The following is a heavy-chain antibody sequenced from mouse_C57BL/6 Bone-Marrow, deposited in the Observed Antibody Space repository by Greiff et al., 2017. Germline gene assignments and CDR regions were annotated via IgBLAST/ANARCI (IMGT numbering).Heavy chain of an antibody. CDR2: INPNNGGT. J-gene: IGHJ3*01. CDR1: GYTFTDYY. V-gene: IGHV1-26*01. CDR3: ARADYGNFPFAY. D-gene: IGHD2-1*01. Sequence: EVQLQQSGPELVKPGASVKISCKASGYTFTDYYMNWVKQSHGQSLEWIGDINPNNGGTSYNQKFKGKATLTVDKSSSTAYMELRSLTSEDSAVYYCARADYGNFPFAYWGQGTLVTVSA.